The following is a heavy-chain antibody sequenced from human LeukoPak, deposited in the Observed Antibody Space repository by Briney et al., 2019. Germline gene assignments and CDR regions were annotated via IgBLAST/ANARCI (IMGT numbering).Heavy chain of an antibody. J-gene: IGHJ5*02. CDR1: GYTFTSYY. V-gene: IGHV1-46*01. CDR2: INPSGGST. CDR3: ARDLPSRIVVVPAATNWSDP. D-gene: IGHD2-2*01. Sequence: GASVKVSCKASGYTFTSYYMHWVRQAPGQGLEWMGIINPSGGSTSYAQKFQGRVTMTRDTSTSTVYMELSSLRSEDTGVYYCARDLPSRIVVVPAATNWSDPWGQGTLVTVSS.